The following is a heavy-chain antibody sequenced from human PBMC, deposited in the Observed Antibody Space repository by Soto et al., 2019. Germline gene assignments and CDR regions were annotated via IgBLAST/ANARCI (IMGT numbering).Heavy chain of an antibody. J-gene: IGHJ5*02. CDR1: GFSFSHYA. CDR3: VSPHSDSSNAFDL. V-gene: IGHV3-30-3*01. CDR2: ISYDGDNQ. Sequence: QRQLVESGGGVVQPGRSLRLSCAASGFSFSHYAMHWVRQPPGKGLEWVALISYDGDNQYFTDSMRGRFTISRDNSKTTVYLEMNSLRLDDTATYYCVSPHSDSSNAFDLWGQGTLVTVSS. D-gene: IGHD3-22*01.